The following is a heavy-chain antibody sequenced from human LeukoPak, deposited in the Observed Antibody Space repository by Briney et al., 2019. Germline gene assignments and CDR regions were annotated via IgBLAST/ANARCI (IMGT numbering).Heavy chain of an antibody. CDR1: GGSFSGYY. CDR2: INHSGST. V-gene: IGHV4-34*01. D-gene: IGHD4-17*01. J-gene: IGHJ3*02. CDR3: AREPKTTYDAFDI. Sequence: SETLSLTCAVYGGSFSGYYWSWLRQPPGKGLEWIGEINHSGSTNYNPSLKSRVTISVDTSKNQFSLKLSSVTAADTAVYYCAREPKTTYDAFDIWGQGTMVTVSS.